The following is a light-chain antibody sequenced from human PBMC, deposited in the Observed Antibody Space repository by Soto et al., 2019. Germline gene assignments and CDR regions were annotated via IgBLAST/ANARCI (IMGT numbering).Light chain of an antibody. CDR2: GAS. Sequence: EIVLTQSPGTLSLSPGERATLSCRANQSVSSSYLAWYQQKPGQAPRLLIYGASSRATGIPDRFSGSGSGTDFTLTISRREPEDFAVYYCQQYGNSPLVTFGQGTRLEIK. CDR3: QQYGNSPLVT. CDR1: QSVSSSY. J-gene: IGKJ5*01. V-gene: IGKV3-20*01.